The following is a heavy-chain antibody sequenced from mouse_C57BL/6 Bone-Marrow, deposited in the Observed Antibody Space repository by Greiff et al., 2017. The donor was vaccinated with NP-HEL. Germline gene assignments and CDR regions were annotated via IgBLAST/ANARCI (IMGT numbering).Heavy chain of an antibody. Sequence: QVQLQQPGAELVKPGASVKLSCKASGYTFTSYWMPWVKQRPGQGLEWIGMIHPYCGSTNYNEKFKSKATLTVDKSSSTAYMQLSSLTSEDSAVYYCARGWLPYYFYDGGKGTTLTVSS. D-gene: IGHD2-3*01. CDR1: GYTFTSYW. CDR3: ARGWLPYYFYD. CDR2: IHPYCGST. V-gene: IGHV1-64*01. J-gene: IGHJ2*01.